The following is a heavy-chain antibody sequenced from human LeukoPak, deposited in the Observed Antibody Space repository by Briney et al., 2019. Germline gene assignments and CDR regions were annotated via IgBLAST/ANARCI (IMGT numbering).Heavy chain of an antibody. D-gene: IGHD1-20*01. J-gene: IGHJ4*02. V-gene: IGHV3-23*01. CDR1: GFTFSSYA. CDR2: ISGSGGST. Sequence: GGSLRLSCAASGFTFSSYAMSWVRQAPGKGLEWVSAISGSGGSTYYADSVKGRFTISRDNSKNTLYLQMNSLRAEDTAVYYCAKFHSITGTPLPLDYWGQGTLVTVSS. CDR3: AKFHSITGTPLPLDY.